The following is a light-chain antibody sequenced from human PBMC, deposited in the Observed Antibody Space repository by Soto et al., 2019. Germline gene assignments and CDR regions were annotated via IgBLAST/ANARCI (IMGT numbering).Light chain of an antibody. V-gene: IGKV3-20*01. CDR3: QQYGSSPWT. J-gene: IGKJ1*01. CDR2: GAS. CDR1: QSVAGSS. Sequence: EIVLTQSPGTLSLSPGERATLSCRASQSVAGSSLAWYQKRPGQAPRLLIYGASSRGTGMPDRFSGSGSGTDFTLTISRLEPEDFAVYYCQQYGSSPWTFSQGTKVEIK.